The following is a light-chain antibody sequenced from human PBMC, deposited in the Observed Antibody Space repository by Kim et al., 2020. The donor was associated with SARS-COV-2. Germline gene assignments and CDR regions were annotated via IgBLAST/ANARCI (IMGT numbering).Light chain of an antibody. V-gene: IGKV3-20*01. CDR1: QSVDSSY. Sequence: EIVLTQSPGTLSLSPGERATPSCRASQSVDSSYLAWYQQKPGQAPRLLIYGASSRATGIPDRFSGSGSGTDFTLTISRLDPEDFAVYYCQQYGSSPWTFGQGTKVDIK. J-gene: IGKJ1*01. CDR2: GAS. CDR3: QQYGSSPWT.